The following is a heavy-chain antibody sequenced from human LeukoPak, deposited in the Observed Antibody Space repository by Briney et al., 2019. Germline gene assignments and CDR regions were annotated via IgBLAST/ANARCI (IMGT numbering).Heavy chain of an antibody. D-gene: IGHD3-3*01. Sequence: SETLSLTCTVSGGSISSYYWSWIRQPPGKGLEWIGYIYYSGSTNYNPSLKSRVTISVDTSKNQFSLKLSSVTAADTAVYYCARGGYYDWLADGMDVWGQGTTVTVSS. CDR1: GGSISSYY. CDR2: IYYSGST. V-gene: IGHV4-59*01. J-gene: IGHJ6*02. CDR3: ARGGYYDWLADGMDV.